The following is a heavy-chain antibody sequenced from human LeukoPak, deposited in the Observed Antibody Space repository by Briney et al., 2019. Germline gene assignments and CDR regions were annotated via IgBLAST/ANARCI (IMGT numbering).Heavy chain of an antibody. D-gene: IGHD3-3*01. V-gene: IGHV3-48*01. CDR2: ISSSSTI. CDR3: ARARYDFWSGYYTFDY. Sequence: PGGSLRLSCAASGFTFSSYSMNWVRQAPGKGLEWVSYISSSSTIYYADSMKGRFTISRDNAKNSLYLQMNSLRAEDTAVYYCARARYDFWSGYYTFDYWGQGTLVTVSS. CDR1: GFTFSSYS. J-gene: IGHJ4*02.